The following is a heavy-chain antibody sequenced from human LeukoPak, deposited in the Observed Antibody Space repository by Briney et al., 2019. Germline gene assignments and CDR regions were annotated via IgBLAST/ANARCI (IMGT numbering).Heavy chain of an antibody. CDR1: EFTFSSYA. CDR3: AKAGITMIVVVSKYFQH. V-gene: IGHV3-23*01. D-gene: IGHD3-22*01. J-gene: IGHJ1*01. CDR2: ISGSGGST. Sequence: GESLKISCAASEFTFSSYAMSWVRQAPGKGLEWVSAISGSGGSTYYADSVKGRFTISRDNSKNTLYLQMNSLRAEDTAVYYCAKAGITMIVVVSKYFQHWGQGTLVTVSS.